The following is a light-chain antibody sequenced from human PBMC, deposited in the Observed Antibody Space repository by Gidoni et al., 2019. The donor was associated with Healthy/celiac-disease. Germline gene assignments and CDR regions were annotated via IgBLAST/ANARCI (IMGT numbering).Light chain of an antibody. V-gene: IGLV2-14*03. CDR2: DVS. J-gene: IGLJ1*01. CDR1: SSDVGGYNY. Sequence: SSDVGGYNYVSWYQQHPGKAPKLMIYDVSNRPSGVSNRFSGSKSGNTASLTISGLQAEDETDYYCSSYTSSSTVYVFGTGTKVTVL. CDR3: SSYTSSSTVYV.